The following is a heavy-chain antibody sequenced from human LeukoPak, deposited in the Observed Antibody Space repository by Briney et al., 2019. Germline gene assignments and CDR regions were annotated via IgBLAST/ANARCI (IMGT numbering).Heavy chain of an antibody. CDR2: IIPIFGTA. CDR1: GGTFSSYA. V-gene: IGHV1-69*13. D-gene: IGHD3-22*01. CDR3: ARILPLYYDSRAGPYGRDV. J-gene: IGHJ6*02. Sequence: ASVKVFCKASGGTFSSYAISWVRQAPGQGLEWMGGIIPIFGTANYAQKFQGRVTITADESTSTAYMELSSLRSEDTAVYYCARILPLYYDSRAGPYGRDVWGQGTTVTVSS.